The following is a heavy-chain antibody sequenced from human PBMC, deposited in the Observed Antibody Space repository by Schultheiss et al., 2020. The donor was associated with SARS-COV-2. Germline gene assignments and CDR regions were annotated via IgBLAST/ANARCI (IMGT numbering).Heavy chain of an antibody. V-gene: IGHV4-59*12. J-gene: IGHJ6*02. CDR3: ARTYYDFWSGPYGMDV. CDR1: GGSISSYY. CDR2: IYHSGST. D-gene: IGHD3-3*01. Sequence: SETLSLTCTVSGGSISSYYWSWIRQPPGKGLEWIGEIYHSGSTNYNPSLKSRVTISVDKSKNQFSLKLSSVTAADTAVYYCARTYYDFWSGPYGMDVWGQGTTVTVSS.